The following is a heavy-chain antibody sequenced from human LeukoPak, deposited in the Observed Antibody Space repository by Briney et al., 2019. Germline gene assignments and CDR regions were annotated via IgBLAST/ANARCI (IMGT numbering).Heavy chain of an antibody. V-gene: IGHV3-21*01. J-gene: IGHJ4*02. Sequence: GGSLRLSCAASGFTFSSYSMNWVRQAPGKGLEWVSSISSSSSYIYYADSVKGRFTISRDNAKNSLYLQMNSLRAEDTAVYYCAGDRDSSGYYEGSADYWGQGTLVTVSS. CDR2: ISSSSSYI. CDR1: GFTFSSYS. CDR3: AGDRDSSGYYEGSADY. D-gene: IGHD3-22*01.